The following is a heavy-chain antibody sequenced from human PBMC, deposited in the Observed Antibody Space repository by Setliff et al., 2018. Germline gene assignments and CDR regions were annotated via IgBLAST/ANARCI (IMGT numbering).Heavy chain of an antibody. CDR2: ISSANTYI. D-gene: IGHD3-10*01. CDR1: GFTFSDYS. CDR3: AKGLYDSGPYYKDV. Sequence: PGGSLRLSCAASGFTFSDYSMNWVRQAPGKGLEWVSSISSANTYIYYADSVKGRFTISRDNAKNSLYLQMNSLRAGDTALYYCAKGLYDSGPYYKDVWGKGTTVTVSS. V-gene: IGHV3-21*01. J-gene: IGHJ6*03.